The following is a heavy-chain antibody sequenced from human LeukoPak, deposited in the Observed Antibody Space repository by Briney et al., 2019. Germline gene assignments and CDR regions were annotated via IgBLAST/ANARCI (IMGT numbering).Heavy chain of an antibody. J-gene: IGHJ4*02. CDR2: ISYDGSNK. V-gene: IGHV3-30-3*01. D-gene: IGHD3-10*01. Sequence: AGGSLRLSCAASGFTFSSYAMPWVRQAPGKGLEWVAVISYDGSNKYYADSVKGRFTISRDNSKNTLYLQMNSLRAEDTAVYYCARDAFASGSYNPFDNWGQGTLVTVSS. CDR1: GFTFSSYA. CDR3: ARDAFASGSYNPFDN.